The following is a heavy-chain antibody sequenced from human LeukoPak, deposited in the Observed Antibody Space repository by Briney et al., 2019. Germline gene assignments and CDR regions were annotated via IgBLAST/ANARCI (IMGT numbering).Heavy chain of an antibody. CDR3: AREDFWSGYGPEPYWYFDL. V-gene: IGHV4-34*01. D-gene: IGHD3-3*01. CDR1: GGSSGYY. Sequence: SETLSLTCAVYGGSSGYYWSWIRQPPGKGLEWIGEINHSGSTNYNPSLKSRVTISVDTSKNQFSLKLSSVTAADTAVYYCAREDFWSGYGPEPYWYFDLWGRGTLVTVSS. CDR2: INHSGST. J-gene: IGHJ2*01.